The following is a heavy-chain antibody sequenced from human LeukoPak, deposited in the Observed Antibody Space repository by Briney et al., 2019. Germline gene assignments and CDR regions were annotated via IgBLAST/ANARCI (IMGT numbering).Heavy chain of an antibody. D-gene: IGHD2/OR15-2a*01. J-gene: IGHJ4*02. Sequence: PSETLSLACTVSGGSISSYYCSWIRQPPGKGLEWIGYIYDSGSTNYNPSLDSRVTISVDTSQNRLSLKLSSVTAADTAVYYCARNAAPRGVEYPPAVDYWGQGILVTVSS. V-gene: IGHV4-59*08. CDR1: GGSISSYY. CDR3: ARNAAPRGVEYPPAVDY. CDR2: IYDSGST.